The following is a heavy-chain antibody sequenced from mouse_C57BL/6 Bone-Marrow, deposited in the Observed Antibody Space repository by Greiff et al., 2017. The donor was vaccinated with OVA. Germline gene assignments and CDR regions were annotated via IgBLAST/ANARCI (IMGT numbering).Heavy chain of an antibody. J-gene: IGHJ3*01. CDR2: IYPRSGNT. CDR1: GYTFTSYG. CDR3: ARDYGSSYNGFAY. V-gene: IGHV1-81*01. D-gene: IGHD1-1*01. Sequence: VKLVESGAELARPGASVKLSCKASGYTFTSYGISWVKQRTGQGLEWIGEIYPRSGNTYYNEKFKGKATLTADKSSSTAYMELRSLTSEDSAVYFCARDYGSSYNGFAYWGQGTLVTVSA.